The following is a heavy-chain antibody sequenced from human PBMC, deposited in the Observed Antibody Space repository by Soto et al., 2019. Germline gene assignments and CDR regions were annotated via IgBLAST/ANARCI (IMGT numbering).Heavy chain of an antibody. J-gene: IGHJ6*02. D-gene: IGHD5-18*01. CDR3: ARAKRGIQLWFYYYYGMDV. V-gene: IGHV4-34*01. CDR1: GGSFSGYY. Sequence: PSETLSLTCAVYGGSFSGYYWSWIRQPQGKGLEWIGEINHSGSTNYNPSLKSRVTISVDTSKNQFSLKLSSVTAADTAVYYCARAKRGIQLWFYYYYGMDVWGQGTTVTVSS. CDR2: INHSGST.